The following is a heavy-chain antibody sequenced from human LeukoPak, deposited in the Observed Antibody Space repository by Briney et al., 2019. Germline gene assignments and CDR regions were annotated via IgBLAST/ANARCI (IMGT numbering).Heavy chain of an antibody. V-gene: IGHV3-15*01. J-gene: IGHJ1*01. CDR1: GFTFSNAW. CDR2: IKSKTDGGTT. CDR3: TTVSVAGKSEYFQH. D-gene: IGHD6-19*01. Sequence: GGSLRLSCAASGFTFSNAWMSWVRQAPGKGLEWVGRIKSKTDGGTTDYAAPVKGRFTISRDDSKNTLYLQMNSLKTEDTAVYYCTTVSVAGKSEYFQHWGQGTLVTVSS.